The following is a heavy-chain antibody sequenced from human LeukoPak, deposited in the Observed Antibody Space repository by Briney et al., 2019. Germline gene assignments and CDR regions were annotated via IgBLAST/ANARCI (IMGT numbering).Heavy chain of an antibody. Sequence: ASVKVSSKASGYTFTGKFIHWVRQAPGQGLEWMGWIDPNSGGTDYAQKFRGRVTMTRDTSTSTAYMDLSSLISDDTAVYYCARDREGLAYFDYWGQGTLVTVSS. CDR1: GYTFTGKF. V-gene: IGHV1-2*02. CDR2: IDPNSGGT. CDR3: ARDREGLAYFDY. D-gene: IGHD3/OR15-3a*01. J-gene: IGHJ4*02.